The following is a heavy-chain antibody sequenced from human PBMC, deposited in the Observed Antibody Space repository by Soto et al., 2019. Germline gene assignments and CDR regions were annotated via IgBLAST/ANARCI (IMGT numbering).Heavy chain of an antibody. CDR2: INPSGGST. CDR3: ARDGYSSGWATNYYYYGMDV. J-gene: IGHJ6*02. Sequence: QVQLVQSGAEVKKPGASVKVSCKASGYTFTSYYMHWVRQAPGQGLEWMGIINPSGGSTSYAQKFQGRVTMTRDTSTSTVYMELSSLRSEDTAVYYCARDGYSSGWATNYYYYGMDVWGQGTTVTVSS. V-gene: IGHV1-46*01. CDR1: GYTFTSYY. D-gene: IGHD6-19*01.